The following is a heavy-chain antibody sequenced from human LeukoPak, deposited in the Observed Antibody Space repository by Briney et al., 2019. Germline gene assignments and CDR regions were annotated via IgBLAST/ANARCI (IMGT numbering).Heavy chain of an antibody. V-gene: IGHV3-72*01. CDR3: VRGYNSFDS. Sequence: GGSLRLSCAASGFTLSDYFMDWVRQAPGKGLEWVGRSRNKANGHTTEYHASVKGRFTVSRDFSENLFYLHMTSLRIEDTAVYYCVRGYNSFDSWGQGTLVTVSS. D-gene: IGHD1-1*01. J-gene: IGHJ4*02. CDR2: SRNKANGHTT. CDR1: GFTLSDYF.